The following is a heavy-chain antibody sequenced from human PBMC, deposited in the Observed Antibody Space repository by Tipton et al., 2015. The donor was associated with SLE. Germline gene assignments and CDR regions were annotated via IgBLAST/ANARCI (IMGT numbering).Heavy chain of an antibody. Sequence: TLSLTCAVSGYSISSGYYWGWSRQPPGKGLEWIGSIYHSGSTYYNPSLKSRVTISVDTSKNQFSLKLSSVTAADTAVYYCARDGDGGSGSYDAFDIWGQGTMVTVSS. CDR3: ARDGDGGSGSYDAFDI. CDR1: GYSISSGYY. CDR2: IYHSGST. D-gene: IGHD3-10*01. V-gene: IGHV4-38-2*02. J-gene: IGHJ3*02.